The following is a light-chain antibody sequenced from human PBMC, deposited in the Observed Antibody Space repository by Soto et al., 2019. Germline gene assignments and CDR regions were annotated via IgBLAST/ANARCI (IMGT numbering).Light chain of an antibody. CDR3: QQCHSGVS. J-gene: IGKJ4*01. Sequence: DIEMTQFPSSLSASIVDRVTITCRASHNIRNYLNWYQQKSGQAPMLLIYGVSSLQSGVPSRFSGSGSGTEFTLTISSLESEDFATYYCQQCHSGVSFGRGTKVDMK. CDR1: HNIRNY. V-gene: IGKV1-39*01. CDR2: GVS.